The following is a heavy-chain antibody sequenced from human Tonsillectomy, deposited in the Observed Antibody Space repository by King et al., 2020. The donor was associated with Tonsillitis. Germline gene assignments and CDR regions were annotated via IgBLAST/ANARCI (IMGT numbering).Heavy chain of an antibody. CDR1: GFTFSSYE. D-gene: IGHD4-23*01. CDR3: ARETHLDYGGNSGFDI. J-gene: IGHJ3*02. CDR2: ISSSDSTI. V-gene: IGHV3-48*03. Sequence: VQLVESGGGLVQPGGSLRLSCAASGFTFSSYEMNWVRQAPGKGLEWISYISSSDSTIYYADSVKGRFTISRDNAKKSLSLQMNSLRAEDPAVYYCARETHLDYGGNSGFDIWGQGTMVTVSS.